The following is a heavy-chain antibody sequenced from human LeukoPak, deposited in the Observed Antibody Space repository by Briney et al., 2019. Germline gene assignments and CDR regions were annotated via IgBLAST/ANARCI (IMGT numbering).Heavy chain of an antibody. V-gene: IGHV4-34*01. CDR1: GGSFSGYD. J-gene: IGHJ4*02. CDR2: INHSGST. Sequence: PSETLSLTCAVYGGSFSGYDWSWIRQPPGKGLEWIGEINHSGSTNYNPSLKSRVTISVDTSKNQFSLKLSSVTAADTAVYYCASMDYDFWSGYSTLDYWGQGTLVTVSS. D-gene: IGHD3-3*01. CDR3: ASMDYDFWSGYSTLDY.